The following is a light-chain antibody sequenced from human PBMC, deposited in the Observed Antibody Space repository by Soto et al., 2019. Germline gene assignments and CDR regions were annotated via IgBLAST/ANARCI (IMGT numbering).Light chain of an antibody. V-gene: IGKV3-15*01. CDR1: QSVSSY. CDR3: QQYNNWPPLT. J-gene: IGKJ4*01. CDR2: GAS. Sequence: EIVSTQSPATLSLSPGERATLSCRASQSVSSYLAWYQQTPGRAPRLLIYGASTRATGIPTRFSGSGSGTEFTLTISSLQSEDFAVYYCQQYNNWPPLTFGGGTKVDIK.